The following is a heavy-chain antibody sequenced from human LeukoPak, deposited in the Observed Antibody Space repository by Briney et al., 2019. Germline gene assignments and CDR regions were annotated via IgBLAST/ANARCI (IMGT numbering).Heavy chain of an antibody. Sequence: GGSLRLSCAASGFTFSSYAMTWVRQAPGKGLEWVSAISGSGGSTYYADSVKGRFTISRDNSKNILYLQMNSLRAEDTALYYCARVGYTDSWYSSPPFDYWGQGTLVTVSS. J-gene: IGHJ4*02. D-gene: IGHD6-13*01. CDR2: ISGSGGST. CDR1: GFTFSSYA. V-gene: IGHV3-23*01. CDR3: ARVGYTDSWYSSPPFDY.